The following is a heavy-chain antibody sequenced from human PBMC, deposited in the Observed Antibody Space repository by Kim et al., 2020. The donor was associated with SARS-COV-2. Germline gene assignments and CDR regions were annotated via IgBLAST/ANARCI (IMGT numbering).Heavy chain of an antibody. J-gene: IGHJ4*02. D-gene: IGHD5-12*01. Sequence: TKYSQKFQGRVTITRDTSASTAYMELSSLRSEDTAVYYCARDGGRGGYGIWGQGTLVTVSS. CDR3: ARDGGRGGYGI. V-gene: IGHV1-3*01. CDR2: T.